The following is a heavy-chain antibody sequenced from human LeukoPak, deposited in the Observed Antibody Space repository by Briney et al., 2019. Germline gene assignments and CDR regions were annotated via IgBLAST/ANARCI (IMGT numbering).Heavy chain of an antibody. CDR1: GFTFSSSA. Sequence: QPGGSLRLSCAASGFTFSSSAMNWVRQAPGKGLEWVSIISGGGGSTYYAGSVKGRFTISRDNSKNMVYLQMNSLRAEDTAVYYCAKRDAQRISGSYFFDYWGQGTLVTVSS. CDR2: ISGGGGST. CDR3: AKRDAQRISGSYFFDY. J-gene: IGHJ4*02. D-gene: IGHD3-10*01. V-gene: IGHV3-23*01.